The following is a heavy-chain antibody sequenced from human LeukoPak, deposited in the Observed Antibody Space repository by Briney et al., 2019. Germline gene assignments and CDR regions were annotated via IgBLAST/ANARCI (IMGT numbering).Heavy chain of an antibody. J-gene: IGHJ4*02. Sequence: ASVKVSCKASGYTFTGYYMHWVRQAPGQGLEWMGWINPNSGGTNYAQKFQGWVTMTRDTSISTAYMELSRLRSDDTAVYYCARVMYSRGGYYFDYWGQGTLVTVSS. CDR3: ARVMYSRGGYYFDY. D-gene: IGHD6-13*01. CDR1: GYTFTGYY. CDR2: INPNSGGT. V-gene: IGHV1-2*04.